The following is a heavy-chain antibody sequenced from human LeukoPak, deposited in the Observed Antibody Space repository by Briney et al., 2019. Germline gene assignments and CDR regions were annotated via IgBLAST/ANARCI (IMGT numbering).Heavy chain of an antibody. Sequence: GGSLRLSCAASGFTFSSYAMSWVCQAPGKGLEWVSAISGSGGSTYYADSVKGRFTISRDNSKNTLYLQMNSLRAEDTAVYYCAKDLRVAQYAFDIWGQGTMVTVSS. CDR1: GFTFSSYA. CDR3: AKDLRVAQYAFDI. J-gene: IGHJ3*02. CDR2: ISGSGGST. V-gene: IGHV3-23*01. D-gene: IGHD2-15*01.